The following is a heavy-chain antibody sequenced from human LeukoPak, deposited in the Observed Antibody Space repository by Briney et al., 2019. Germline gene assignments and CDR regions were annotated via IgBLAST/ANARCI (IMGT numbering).Heavy chain of an antibody. CDR1: GGSISSGGYY. Sequence: PSQTLSLTCTVSGGSISSGGYYWSWIRQHPGKGLEWIGYIYYSGSTYYNPSLKSRVTISVDTSKNQFSLKLSSVTAADTAVYYCARGSWDSSGCSHISEYNWFDPWGQGTLVTVSS. CDR3: ARGSWDSSGCSHISEYNWFDP. J-gene: IGHJ5*02. V-gene: IGHV4-31*03. D-gene: IGHD3-22*01. CDR2: IYYSGST.